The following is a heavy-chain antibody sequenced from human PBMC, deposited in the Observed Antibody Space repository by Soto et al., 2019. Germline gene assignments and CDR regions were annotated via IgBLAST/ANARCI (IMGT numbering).Heavy chain of an antibody. V-gene: IGHV3-21*01. D-gene: IGHD1-1*01. J-gene: IGHJ4*02. CDR3: ARSRGNDWYSDY. CDR2: ITHSVTYV. CDR1: GFTFSEYR. Sequence: DVQLVESGGGLVRPGGSLRLSCTASGFTFSEYRMSWVRQVPGKGLDWVPSITHSVTYVYYADSVKGRFTSSSYSASNSLFLQMTSMRGEDTAVYHCARSRGNDWYSDYWGQGTLVTVSS.